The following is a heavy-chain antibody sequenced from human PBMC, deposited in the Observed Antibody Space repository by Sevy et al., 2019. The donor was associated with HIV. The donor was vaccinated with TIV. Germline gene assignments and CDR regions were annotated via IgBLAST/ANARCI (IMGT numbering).Heavy chain of an antibody. CDR1: GFTFSNYI. J-gene: IGHJ3*02. Sequence: VGSLRLSCAASGFTFSNYIINWVPQAPGKGLEWVSSISNSGTYIYYADSVKGRFTISRDNAKNSLYLQMNSLRAEDTAVYYCARYEVETTLVNAFDIWGQGTMVTVSS. CDR3: ARYEVETTLVNAFDI. V-gene: IGHV3-21*01. CDR2: ISNSGTYI. D-gene: IGHD5-18*01.